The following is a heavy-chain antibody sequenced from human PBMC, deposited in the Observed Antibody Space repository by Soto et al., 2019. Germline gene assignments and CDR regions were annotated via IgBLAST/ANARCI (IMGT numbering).Heavy chain of an antibody. CDR2: ISGSGGST. D-gene: IGHD2-2*01. Sequence: GGSLRLSCAASGLTFSSYAMSWVRQAPGKGLEWVSAISGSGGSTYYGDSVKGRFTISRDNSKITLYLQMNSLRAEDKAVYYCAKRSLARDIVVVPAAMRTVTTIDYWGQGTLVTVSS. V-gene: IGHV3-23*01. CDR3: AKRSLARDIVVVPAAMRTVTTIDY. CDR1: GLTFSSYA. J-gene: IGHJ4*02.